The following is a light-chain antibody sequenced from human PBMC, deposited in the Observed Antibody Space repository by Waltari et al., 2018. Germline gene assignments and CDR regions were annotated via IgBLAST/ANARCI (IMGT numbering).Light chain of an antibody. Sequence: QSALTQPASVSGSPGQSITISCTGTSSDVGGYNYVPWYHQHPGKAPKLMIYDVSKRPSAVSNRFSGSKSGNTASLTISGLQAEDEADYYCSSYTSSSTLVFGGGTKLTVL. CDR3: SSYTSSSTLV. CDR2: DVS. J-gene: IGLJ2*01. CDR1: SSDVGGYNY. V-gene: IGLV2-14*01.